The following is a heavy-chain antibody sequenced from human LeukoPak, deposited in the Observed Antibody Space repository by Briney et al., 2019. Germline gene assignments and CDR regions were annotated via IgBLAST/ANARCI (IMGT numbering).Heavy chain of an antibody. CDR1: GYTFSDYY. CDR2: INPKNGGA. Sequence: GASVKVSCKAFGYTFSDYYIQWMRQAPGRGPEWLAWINPKNGGAVYAQKFRGRIALTADTSISTAYMELGGLRSDDTAVYYCARELLPYGWFDPWGQGTLVTVSS. D-gene: IGHD3-22*01. J-gene: IGHJ5*02. CDR3: ARELLPYGWFDP. V-gene: IGHV1-2*02.